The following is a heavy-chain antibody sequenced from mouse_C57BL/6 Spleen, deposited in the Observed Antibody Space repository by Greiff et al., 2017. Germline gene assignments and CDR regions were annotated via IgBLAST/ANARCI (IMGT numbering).Heavy chain of an antibody. CDR3: ARDSNWIKAMDY. V-gene: IGHV1-22*01. J-gene: IGHJ4*01. CDR2: INPNNGGT. CDR1: GYTFTDYN. D-gene: IGHD2-5*01. Sequence: VQLQQSGPELVKLGASVKMSCKASGYTFTDYNMHWVKQSHGKSLEWIGYINPNNGGTSYTQKFKGKATLTVNKSSSTAYMELRSLTSEDSAVYYCARDSNWIKAMDYWGQGTSVTVSS.